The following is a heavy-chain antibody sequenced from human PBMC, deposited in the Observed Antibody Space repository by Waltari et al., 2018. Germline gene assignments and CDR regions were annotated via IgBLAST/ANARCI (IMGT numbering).Heavy chain of an antibody. D-gene: IGHD3-22*01. J-gene: IGHJ4*02. V-gene: IGHV3-23*01. CDR1: GITFASFG. CDR3: VREGYSYDTGYYSGGYFDY. Sequence: EVQLLDSGGALVQPGGPLRLSCAASGITFASFGMSWIRQAPGKGLEWVSGVSRSGQTTYYADSVKGRFTISRDNAKNIVYLQMSSLRAEDTAAYFFVREGYSYDTGYYSGGYFDYWGQGTLVTVSS. CDR2: VSRSGQTT.